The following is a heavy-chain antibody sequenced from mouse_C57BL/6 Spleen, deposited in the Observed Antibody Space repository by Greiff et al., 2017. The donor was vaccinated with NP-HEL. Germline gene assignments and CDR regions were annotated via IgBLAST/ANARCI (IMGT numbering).Heavy chain of an antibody. Sequence: EVQGVESGGGLVQPGGSLKLSCAASGFTFSDYYMYWVRQTPEKRLEWVAYISNGGGSTYYLDTVKGRFTISRDKAKNTLYLQMSRLKSEDTAMYYCARHEGRSWNFDVWGTGTTVTVSS. CDR2: ISNGGGST. CDR3: ARHEGRSWNFDV. D-gene: IGHD1-1*01. CDR1: GFTFSDYY. V-gene: IGHV5-12*01. J-gene: IGHJ1*03.